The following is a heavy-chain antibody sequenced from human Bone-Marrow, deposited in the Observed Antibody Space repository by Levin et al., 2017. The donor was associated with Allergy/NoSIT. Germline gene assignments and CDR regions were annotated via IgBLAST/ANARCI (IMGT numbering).Heavy chain of an antibody. CDR3: ARDSAGIAVAGSFKRFDS. CDR2: IIPSLGIT. J-gene: IGHJ4*02. V-gene: IGHV1-69*04. CDR1: GITFSNSA. Sequence: GGSLRLSCKASGITFSNSAISWVRQAPGHGLEWMGRIIPSLGITNYAQRLQGRLTFTADTSTTTASMELSSLTSEDTAVYFCARDSAGIAVAGSFKRFDSWGQGTLVTVSS. D-gene: IGHD6-19*01.